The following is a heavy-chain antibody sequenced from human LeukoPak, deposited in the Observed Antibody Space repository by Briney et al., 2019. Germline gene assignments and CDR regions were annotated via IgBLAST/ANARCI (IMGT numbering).Heavy chain of an antibody. CDR2: IYHSGST. CDR3: ARDGVGRTYYFDY. V-gene: IGHV4-38-2*02. J-gene: IGHJ4*02. D-gene: IGHD3-3*01. CDR1: GYSISSGYY. Sequence: SETLSLTCTVSGYSISSGYYWGWIRQPPGKGLEWIGSIYHSGSTYYNPSLKSRVTISVDTSKNQFSLKLSSVTAADTAVYYCARDGVGRTYYFDYWGQGTPVTVSS.